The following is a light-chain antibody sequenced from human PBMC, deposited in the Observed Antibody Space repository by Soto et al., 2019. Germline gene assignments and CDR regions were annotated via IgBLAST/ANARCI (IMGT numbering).Light chain of an antibody. V-gene: IGKV3-20*01. J-gene: IGKJ1*01. CDR1: QSFSSSY. CDR3: QQYNSWPRT. CDR2: GTS. Sequence: ESVLERSRGILCLAPEESTSRSCTASQSFSSSYLAWYQQKPGQAPRLLIYGTSTRATGIPARFSCSGSGTDFTLTISCLQFEDCAVYYCQQYNSWPRTFGQGTKV.